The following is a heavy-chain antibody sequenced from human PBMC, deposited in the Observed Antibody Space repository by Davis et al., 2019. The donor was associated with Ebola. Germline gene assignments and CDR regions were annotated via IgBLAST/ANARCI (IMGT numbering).Heavy chain of an antibody. CDR2: IKRNADGGKT. Sequence: GESLIISCAVSGFAFSNAWMNWVRQAQGKGLEWVGSIKRNADGGKTDHAAPVKGRVTISREDSKNTLYLQMNSLKTEDTALYYCTTVGGYIYGQRDYWGQGALVTVSS. D-gene: IGHD5-18*01. CDR3: TTVGGYIYGQRDY. V-gene: IGHV3-15*07. J-gene: IGHJ4*02. CDR1: GFAFSNAW.